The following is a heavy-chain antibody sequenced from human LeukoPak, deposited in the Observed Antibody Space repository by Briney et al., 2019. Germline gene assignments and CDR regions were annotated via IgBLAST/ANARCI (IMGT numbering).Heavy chain of an antibody. V-gene: IGHV3-21*01. CDR2: ISSSNDYK. Sequence: PGGSLRLSCAASGFSFSSFSMNWVRQAPGKGLEWVSSISSSNDYKHYADSVKGRFTISRDNAKNSLYLQMNSLRAEDTAVYYCARHGSRVMATIEDSWGQGTLVIVSS. CDR1: GFSFSSFS. J-gene: IGHJ4*02. CDR3: ARHGSRVMATIEDS. D-gene: IGHD5-12*01.